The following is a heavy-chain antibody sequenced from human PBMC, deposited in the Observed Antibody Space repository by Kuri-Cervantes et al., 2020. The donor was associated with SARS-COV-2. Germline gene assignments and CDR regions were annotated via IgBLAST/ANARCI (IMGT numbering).Heavy chain of an antibody. J-gene: IGHJ3*02. Sequence: GGSLRLSCKGSGYSFTSYWIGWVRQMPGKGLEWMGIIYPGDSDTRYSPSFQGQVTISADKSIGTAYLQWSSLKASDTAMYYCARRSRPYGDDDAFDIWGQGTIVTVSS. CDR3: ARRSRPYGDDDAFDI. CDR2: IYPGDSDT. V-gene: IGHV5-51*01. D-gene: IGHD4-17*01. CDR1: GYSFTSYW.